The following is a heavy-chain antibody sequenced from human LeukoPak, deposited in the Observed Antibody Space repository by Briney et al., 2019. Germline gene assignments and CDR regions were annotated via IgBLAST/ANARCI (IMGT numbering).Heavy chain of an antibody. CDR2: IYWNDNK. V-gene: IGHV2-5*01. J-gene: IGHJ1*01. Sequence: SGPTLVNPTQTLTLTCTFSGFSLRRNTVGVGWIRQPPGRALEWLASIYWNDNKRYRPSLRDRVTITKDTSKNQVVLTMTNMDPVDTATYYCAHRGVVREKYFLHWGQGTLVTVS. CDR3: AHRGVVREKYFLH. CDR1: GFSLRRNTVG. D-gene: IGHD3-10*01.